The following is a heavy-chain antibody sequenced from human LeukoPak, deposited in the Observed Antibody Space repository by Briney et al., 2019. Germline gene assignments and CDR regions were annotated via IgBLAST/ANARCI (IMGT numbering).Heavy chain of an antibody. CDR1: GFTFSSYS. D-gene: IGHD3-10*01. J-gene: IGHJ4*02. Sequence: GGSLRLSCAASGFTFSSYSTNWVRQAPGKGLEWVSSISSSSSYIYYADSVKGRFTISRDNAKNSLYLQMNSLRAEDTAVYYCASPITMVRGVISDYWGQGTLVTVSS. CDR3: ASPITMVRGVISDY. V-gene: IGHV3-21*01. CDR2: ISSSSSYI.